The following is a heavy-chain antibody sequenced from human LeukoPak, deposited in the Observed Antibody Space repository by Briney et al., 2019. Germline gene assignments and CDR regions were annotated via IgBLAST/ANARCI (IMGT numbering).Heavy chain of an antibody. CDR1: GGSLSSHY. V-gene: IGHV4-59*11. CDR2: IHDTGST. J-gene: IGHJ4*02. D-gene: IGHD3-10*01. Sequence: PSETLSLTCSVSGGSLSSHYWSWIRQPPGKGLELIGHIHDTGSTFYNPSLRGRVTISLDTSNNQFSLKLTSVTAADTAMYYCAREAVHYGSGSHDYWGQGTLVAVSS. CDR3: AREAVHYGSGSHDY.